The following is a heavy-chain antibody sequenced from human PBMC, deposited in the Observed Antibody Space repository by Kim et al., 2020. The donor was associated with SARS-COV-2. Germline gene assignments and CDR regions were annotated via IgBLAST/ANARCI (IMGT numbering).Heavy chain of an antibody. D-gene: IGHD5-18*01. CDR3: ARDMHTYGYQHLPVY. Sequence: GGSLRLSCAASGFTLSTYGIHWVRQAPGKGLEWVAFIPYDGINKYYADSVKGRFTISRDNSKNTLYLQMNSLRAEDTAVYYCARDMHTYGYQHLPVYWG. J-gene: IGHJ4*01. CDR2: IPYDGINK. V-gene: IGHV3-30*02. CDR1: GFTLSTYG.